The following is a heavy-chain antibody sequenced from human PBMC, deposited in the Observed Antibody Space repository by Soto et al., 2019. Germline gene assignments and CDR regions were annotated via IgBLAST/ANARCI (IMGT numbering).Heavy chain of an antibody. CDR1: GASVSGYY. Sequence: SETLSLTCTVSGASVSGYYWSWIRQTPGKGLEWIGNIHNSEASKYNPSLKSRVTISLDTSKNEFSLKIGSVTTADTAVYYCARGPQWLRSDNWFDPWGQGNLVTVSS. V-gene: IGHV4-59*02. CDR2: IHNSEAS. D-gene: IGHD5-12*01. J-gene: IGHJ5*02. CDR3: ARGPQWLRSDNWFDP.